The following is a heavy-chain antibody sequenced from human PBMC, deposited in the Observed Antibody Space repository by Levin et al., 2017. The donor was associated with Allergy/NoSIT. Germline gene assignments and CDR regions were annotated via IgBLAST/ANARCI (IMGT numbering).Heavy chain of an antibody. CDR1: GYTFTSYA. CDR3: ARKEMTTRDFDI. J-gene: IGHJ3*02. CDR2: INAGNGNT. Sequence: AASVKVSCKASGYTFTSYAVHWVRQAPGQRLEWMGWINAGNGNTKYSQKFQGRVTITGDTSASTAYLELSGLRSEDTAVYYCARKEMTTRDFDIWGQGTMVTVSS. D-gene: IGHD4-17*01. V-gene: IGHV1-3*01.